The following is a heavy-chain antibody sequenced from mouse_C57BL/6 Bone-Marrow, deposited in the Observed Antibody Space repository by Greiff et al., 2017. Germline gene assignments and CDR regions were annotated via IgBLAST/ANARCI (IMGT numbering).Heavy chain of an antibody. D-gene: IGHD2-3*01. CDR1: GFNIKDDY. CDR3: TTDPRWLLPYWYFDV. CDR2: IDPENGDT. V-gene: IGHV14-4*01. J-gene: IGHJ1*03. Sequence: EVKLVESGAELVRPGASVKLSCTASGFNIKDDYMHWVKQRPEQGLEWIGWIDPENGDTEYASKFQGKATITADTSSNTAYLQLSSLTSEDTAVYYCTTDPRWLLPYWYFDVWGTGTTVTVSS.